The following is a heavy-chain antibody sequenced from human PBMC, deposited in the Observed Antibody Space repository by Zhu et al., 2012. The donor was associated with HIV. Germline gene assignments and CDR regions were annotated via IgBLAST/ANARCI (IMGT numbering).Heavy chain of an antibody. Sequence: QVQLQESGPGLVKPSETLSLTCAVSGYSISSGYYWGWIRQPPGKGLEWIGSIYHSGSTYYNPSLKSRVTISVDTSKNQFSLKLSSVTAADTAVYYCASPLYSSSWGPFDYWGQGTLVTVSS. J-gene: IGHJ4*02. CDR3: ASPLYSSSWGPFDY. V-gene: IGHV4-38-2*01. D-gene: IGHD6-13*01. CDR1: GYSISSGYY. CDR2: IYHSGST.